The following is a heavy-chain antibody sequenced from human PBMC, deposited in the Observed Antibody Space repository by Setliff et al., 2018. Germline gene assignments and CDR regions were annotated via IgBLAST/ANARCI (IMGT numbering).Heavy chain of an antibody. CDR2: INPNNGDT. CDR1: GYTFTGYY. D-gene: IGHD2-15*01. J-gene: IGHJ6*03. Sequence: GASVKVSCKAPGYTFTGYYFHWVRQAPGQGLEWMGWINPNNGDTKSAQKFQGRLTMTRDTSISTAYLELSSLRSEDTAVYYCARVRDCSGGICHRGFHHYMDVWGKGTTVTVSS. CDR3: ARVRDCSGGICHRGFHHYMDV. V-gene: IGHV1-2*02.